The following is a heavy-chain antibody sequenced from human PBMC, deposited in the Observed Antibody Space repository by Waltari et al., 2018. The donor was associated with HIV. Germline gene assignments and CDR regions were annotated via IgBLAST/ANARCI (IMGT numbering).Heavy chain of an antibody. J-gene: IGHJ4*02. D-gene: IGHD3-22*01. CDR2: IYSGGST. CDR3: ASTYYYDSSGYWYFDY. Sequence: EVQLVESGGGLVQPGGSLRLSCAASGFTVSSNYMSWVRQAPGKGLEWVSVIYSGGSTYYADSVKGRFTISRDNSKNTLYLQMNSLRAEDTAVYYCASTYYYDSSGYWYFDYWGQGTLVTVSS. V-gene: IGHV3-66*02. CDR1: GFTVSSNY.